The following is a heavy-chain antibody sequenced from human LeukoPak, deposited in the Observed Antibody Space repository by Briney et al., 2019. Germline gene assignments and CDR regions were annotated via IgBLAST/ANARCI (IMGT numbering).Heavy chain of an antibody. J-gene: IGHJ4*02. V-gene: IGHV3-21*01. CDR3: ARDRGHYGSGSYSAY. CDR1: GFTFSSYS. D-gene: IGHD3-10*01. CDR2: ISSSSSYI. Sequence: GRSLRLSCAASGFTFSSYSMNWVRQAPGKGLEWVSSISSSSSYIYYADSVKGRFTISRDNAKNSLYLQMNSLRAEDTAVYYCARDRGHYGSGSYSAYWGQGTLVTVSS.